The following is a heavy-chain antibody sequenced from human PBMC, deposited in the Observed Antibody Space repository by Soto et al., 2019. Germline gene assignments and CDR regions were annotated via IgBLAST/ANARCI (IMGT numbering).Heavy chain of an antibody. J-gene: IGHJ4*02. CDR1: GGSFNANY. Sequence: PSETLSLTCAVSGGSFNANYWSWIRQPPGKGLEWIGEIFHSGSTNYSPSLKSRVTISVDTSKNQFSLKLSSVTAADTAIYYCASARWDYWGQGTQVTVSS. V-gene: IGHV4-34*12. CDR3: ASARWDY. CDR2: IFHSGST.